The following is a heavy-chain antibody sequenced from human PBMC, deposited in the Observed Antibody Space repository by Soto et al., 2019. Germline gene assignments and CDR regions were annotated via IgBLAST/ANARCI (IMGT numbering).Heavy chain of an antibody. V-gene: IGHV1-3*01. CDR2: INAGNGNT. CDR1: GYTFTSYA. CDR3: ARMDQLPNNDYYYFYLDV. J-gene: IGHJ6*03. D-gene: IGHD2-2*01. Sequence: ASVKVSCKASGYTFTSYAMHWVRQAPGQRLEWMGWINAGNGNTKYSQKLQGRVTITRDTSASTAYMELSSLRSEDTAVYYCARMDQLPNNDYYYFYLDVWGKGTTVTVSS.